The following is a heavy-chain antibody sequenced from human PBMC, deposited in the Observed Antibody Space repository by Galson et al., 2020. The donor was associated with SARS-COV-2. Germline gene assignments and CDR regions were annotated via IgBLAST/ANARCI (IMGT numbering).Heavy chain of an antibody. V-gene: IGHV4-34*01. Sequence: SETLSLTCAVYAGSFSGHYWSWIRQSPGKGLEWIGEITQSGSVNYTPSLKSRVTISADPSKNQFSLELRSVTAADTAVYYCARGLLQTTMVIVVFTSASFYFDSWGQGTLVSVSS. CDR2: ITQSGSV. D-gene: IGHD3-22*01. J-gene: IGHJ4*02. CDR1: AGSFSGHY. CDR3: ARGLLQTTMVIVVFTSASFYFDS.